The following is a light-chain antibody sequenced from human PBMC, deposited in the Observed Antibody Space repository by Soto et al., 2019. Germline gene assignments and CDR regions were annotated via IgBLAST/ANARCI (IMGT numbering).Light chain of an antibody. J-gene: IGLJ3*02. CDR2: SNN. CDR3: AAWDVSLNGGV. Sequence: QSVLTQPPSASGTPGQRVTISCSGSSSNIGSNTVNWYQQLPGTAPKLLIYSNNQRPSGVPDRFSGSKSGTSASLAISWLQSEDEADYYCAAWDVSLNGGVFGGGTKVTVL. V-gene: IGLV1-44*01. CDR1: SSNIGSNT.